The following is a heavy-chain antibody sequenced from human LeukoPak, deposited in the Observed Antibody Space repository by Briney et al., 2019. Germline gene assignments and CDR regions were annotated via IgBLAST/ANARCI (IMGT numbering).Heavy chain of an antibody. D-gene: IGHD5-18*01. J-gene: IGHJ3*02. Sequence: GGSLRLSCAASGFTFSSYAMSWVRQAPGKGLEWVSAISGSGGSTYYADSVKGRFTISRDNSKNTLYLQMNSLRAEDTALYYCAKDQGYSYDLGDAFDIWGQGTMVTVSS. CDR3: AKDQGYSYDLGDAFDI. V-gene: IGHV3-23*01. CDR2: ISGSGGST. CDR1: GFTFSSYA.